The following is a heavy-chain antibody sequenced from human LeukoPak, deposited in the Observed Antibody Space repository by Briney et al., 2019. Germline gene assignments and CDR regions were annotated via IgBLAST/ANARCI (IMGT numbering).Heavy chain of an antibody. J-gene: IGHJ4*02. CDR1: GLTFSSSS. V-gene: IGHV3-23*01. Sequence: GGSLRLSCAASGLTFSSSSMSWVRQAPGKGLEWVSALTGSGGSTYYADSVKGRFTISRDNSKKTLFLQMNSLRAEDTAVYYCAKDLAPAAYWGQGTLVTVSS. CDR2: LTGSGGST. D-gene: IGHD2-2*01. CDR3: AKDLAPAAY.